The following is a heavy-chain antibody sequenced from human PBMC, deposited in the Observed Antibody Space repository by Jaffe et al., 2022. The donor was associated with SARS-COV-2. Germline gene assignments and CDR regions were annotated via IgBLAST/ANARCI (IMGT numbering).Heavy chain of an antibody. CDR2: VDSDGSGT. J-gene: IGHJ3*02. CDR3: ATVFEI. V-gene: IGHV3-74*01. Sequence: EVQLVESGGDSVQPGGSLRLSCAASGFTFTNYWMHWVRQVPGKGLAWVARVDSDGSGTSYADSVKGRFTISRDNAKNTLYLQMSSLRAEDTAVYYCATVFEIWGQGTMVTVSS. CDR1: GFTFTNYW.